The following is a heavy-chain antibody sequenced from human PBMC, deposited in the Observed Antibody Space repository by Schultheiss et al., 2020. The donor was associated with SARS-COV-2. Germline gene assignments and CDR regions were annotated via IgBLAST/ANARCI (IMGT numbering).Heavy chain of an antibody. CDR3: ARERLDLVFDY. CDR1: GFTFSSYA. V-gene: IGHV3-30*01. J-gene: IGHJ4*02. Sequence: GGSLRLSCAAAGFTFSSYAMDWVRQAPGKGLEWVAFISYDGSITDYADSVRDRFTISRDSSKNMLYLEMNSLRGEDTAVYYCARERLDLVFDYWGQGALVTVSS. CDR2: ISYDGSIT. D-gene: IGHD1-1*01.